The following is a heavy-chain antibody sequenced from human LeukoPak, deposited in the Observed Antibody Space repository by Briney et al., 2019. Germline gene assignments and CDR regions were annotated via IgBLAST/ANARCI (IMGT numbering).Heavy chain of an antibody. J-gene: IGHJ3*02. D-gene: IGHD6-13*01. V-gene: IGHV4-59*01. Sequence: SETLSLTCTVSGGSINTYFWTWIRQPPGKGLEWIGYIYYSGSTNYNPSLKNRVTISVDTSKNQFSLKLSSVTAADTAVYDCARDLATAATADRAFDIWGQGTMVTVSS. CDR3: ARDLATAATADRAFDI. CDR1: GGSINTYF. CDR2: IYYSGST.